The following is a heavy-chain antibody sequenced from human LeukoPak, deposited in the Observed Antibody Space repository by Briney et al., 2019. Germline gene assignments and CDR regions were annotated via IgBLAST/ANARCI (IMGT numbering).Heavy chain of an antibody. CDR2: IRYDGSNK. J-gene: IGHJ4*02. D-gene: IGHD6-6*01. Sequence: PGGSLRLSCAASGFTFSTYGMHWVHQAPGKGLEWVAFIRYDGSNKYYADSVKGRFTISRDNSNNTLYLQMNSLRAEDTAVYYCAKVSSSQLDYWGQGTLVTVSS. CDR3: AKVSSSQLDY. V-gene: IGHV3-30*02. CDR1: GFTFSTYG.